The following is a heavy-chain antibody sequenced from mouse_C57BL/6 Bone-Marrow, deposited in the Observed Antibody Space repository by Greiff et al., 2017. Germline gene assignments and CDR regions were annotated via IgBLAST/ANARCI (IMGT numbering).Heavy chain of an antibody. CDR2: IHPNGGST. D-gene: IGHD1-1*01. Sequence: QVQLQQPGAELVKPGASVKLSCKASGYTFTSYWMHWVKQRPGQGLEWIGMIHPNGGSTNYNEKFKSKDTLTVDKSSSTAYMQLSSRTSEDSAVYYGSRSYYYGSSYDFDYWGQGTTLTVSS. CDR1: GYTFTSYW. CDR3: SRSYYYGSSYDFDY. J-gene: IGHJ2*01. V-gene: IGHV1-64*01.